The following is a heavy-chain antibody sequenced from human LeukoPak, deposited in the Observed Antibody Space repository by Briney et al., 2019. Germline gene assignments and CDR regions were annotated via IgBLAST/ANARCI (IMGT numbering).Heavy chain of an antibody. CDR2: MNPSGGST. D-gene: IGHD3-3*01. Sequence: ASVKVSCKASGYTFTSYYMHLVRQAPGQGLEWMGIMNPSGGSTSYAQKFQGRVTMTRDTSMSTVYMELSSLRSEDTAVYYCARGHPDYDLWSGHNWFDPWGQGTLVTVSS. J-gene: IGHJ5*02. CDR3: ARGHPDYDLWSGHNWFDP. V-gene: IGHV1-46*01. CDR1: GYTFTSYY.